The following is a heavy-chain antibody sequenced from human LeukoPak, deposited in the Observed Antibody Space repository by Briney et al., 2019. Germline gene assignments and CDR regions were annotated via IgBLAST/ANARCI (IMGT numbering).Heavy chain of an antibody. Sequence: QPGGSLRLSCAASGFTFSSYAMSWVRQAPGKGLEWVSTISGSGGSTYYADSVKGRFTISRDNSKNTLYLQMNSLRAEDTAVYYCAKDPYGSGSYGAPYYYGMDVWGQGTTVTVSS. D-gene: IGHD3-10*01. V-gene: IGHV3-23*01. CDR3: AKDPYGSGSYGAPYYYGMDV. CDR2: ISGSGGST. CDR1: GFTFSSYA. J-gene: IGHJ6*02.